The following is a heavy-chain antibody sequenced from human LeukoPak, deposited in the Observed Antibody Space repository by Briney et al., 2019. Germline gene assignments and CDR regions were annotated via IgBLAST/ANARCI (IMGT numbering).Heavy chain of an antibody. Sequence: GGSLRLSCAASGFTFSSYWMSWVRQAPGKGLEWVANIKQDGSEKYYVGSVEGRFTISRDNAKNSLYLQMNSLRAEDTAVYYCAYGNYYDSSGSLFDYWGQGTLVTVSS. J-gene: IGHJ4*02. D-gene: IGHD3-22*01. CDR2: IKQDGSEK. V-gene: IGHV3-7*01. CDR1: GFTFSSYW. CDR3: AYGNYYDSSGSLFDY.